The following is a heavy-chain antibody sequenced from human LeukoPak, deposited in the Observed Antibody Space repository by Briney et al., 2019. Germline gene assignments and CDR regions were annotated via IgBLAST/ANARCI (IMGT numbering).Heavy chain of an antibody. CDR1: GFTVSSNY. V-gene: IGHV3-66*01. J-gene: IGHJ5*02. D-gene: IGHD3-16*01. CDR2: ISSGGAT. CDR3: ARFDPFGGTWFED. Sequence: GGSLRLSCAASGFTVSSNYIKWVRQKPSKWLEWVSVISSGGATYYADSVTGRFIVSRDPSKNTVNLQMNRLRGEDTAVYFCARFDPFGGTWFEDWGQGTLVSVNS.